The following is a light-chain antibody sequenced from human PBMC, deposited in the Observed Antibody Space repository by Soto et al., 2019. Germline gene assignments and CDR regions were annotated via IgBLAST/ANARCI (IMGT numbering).Light chain of an antibody. CDR1: QGISSY. J-gene: IGKJ1*01. CDR2: AAS. Sequence: IWMNLSRSVVSGETRDSRSRSCRMSQGISSYLAWYQQKPGKAPELLIYAASTLQSGVPSRFSGSGSGTDLTLTFSCLKPEDPLTYSSKVYSRLPRAFAEGTKVDIK. CDR3: KVYSRLPRA. V-gene: IGKV1D-8*01.